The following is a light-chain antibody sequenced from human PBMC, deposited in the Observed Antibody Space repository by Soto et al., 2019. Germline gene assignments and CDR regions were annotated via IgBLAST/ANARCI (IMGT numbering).Light chain of an antibody. CDR2: GAS. Sequence: DIPMSQSPSSLSASVGDRVTITCRAGRDSGNYLAWFQQKPGKAPKSLIYGASSLQSGVPSRFSGSGSGTEFTLTISSLQPDDFATYYCQHYNSYSEAFGQGTKVDIK. CDR1: RDSGNY. CDR3: QHYNSYSEA. J-gene: IGKJ1*01. V-gene: IGKV1-16*01.